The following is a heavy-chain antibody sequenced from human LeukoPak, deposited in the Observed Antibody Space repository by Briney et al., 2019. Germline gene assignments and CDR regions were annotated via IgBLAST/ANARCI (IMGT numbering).Heavy chain of an antibody. Sequence: GASVKVSCKASGYTFTGNYMHWVRQAPGQGLEWMGWINPNSGGTNYAQKFQGRVTMARDTSIGTAYMELNRLRSDDTAVYYCARVIVGATTVVRRFDPWGQGTLVTVSS. CDR2: INPNSGGT. CDR3: ARVIVGATTVVRRFDP. J-gene: IGHJ5*02. D-gene: IGHD1-26*01. CDR1: GYTFTGNY. V-gene: IGHV1-2*02.